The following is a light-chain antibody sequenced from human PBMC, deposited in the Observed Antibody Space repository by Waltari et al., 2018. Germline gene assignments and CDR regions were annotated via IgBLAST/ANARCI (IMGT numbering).Light chain of an antibody. CDR1: QSISSY. V-gene: IGKV1-39*01. CDR2: AAS. J-gene: IGKJ2*01. Sequence: DIQMTQSPSSLSASVGDRVTITCRASQSISSYLNWYQQKPGKAPKLLIYAASSLQSGVPSRFSGSGSGTDFTLTISSLQPEEFATYYCRQSYSTPHTFGQGTKLEIK. CDR3: RQSYSTPHT.